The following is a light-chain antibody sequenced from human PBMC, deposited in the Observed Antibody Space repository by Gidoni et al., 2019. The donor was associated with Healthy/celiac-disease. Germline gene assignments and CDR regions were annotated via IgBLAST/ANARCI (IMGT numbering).Light chain of an antibody. Sequence: ELVMTQSPATLSVSPGERATLSCRASQSVSSNLAWYQQKPGQAPRLLIYGASTRATGSPARFSGSGSGTEFTLTISSLQSEDFAVYYCQQYNNWPGSFGGGTKVEIK. CDR1: QSVSSN. J-gene: IGKJ4*01. V-gene: IGKV3-15*01. CDR2: GAS. CDR3: QQYNNWPGS.